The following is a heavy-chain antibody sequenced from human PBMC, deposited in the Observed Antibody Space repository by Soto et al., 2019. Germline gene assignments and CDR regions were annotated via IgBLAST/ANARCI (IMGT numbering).Heavy chain of an antibody. D-gene: IGHD3-22*01. Sequence: QVQLVESGGGVVQPGRSLRLSCAASGFTFISYGMHWVRQAPGKGLEWVAVIWYDGNNKYYADSVKGRFTISRDNSKNTVSLQMNSLRAEDTAMYYCTRAIGSYSPFDYWGQGTLVTVSS. CDR3: TRAIGSYSPFDY. CDR2: IWYDGNNK. J-gene: IGHJ4*02. V-gene: IGHV3-33*01. CDR1: GFTFISYG.